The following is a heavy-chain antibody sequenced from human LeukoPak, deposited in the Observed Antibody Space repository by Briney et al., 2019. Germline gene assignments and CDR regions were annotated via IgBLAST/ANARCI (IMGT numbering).Heavy chain of an antibody. V-gene: IGHV4-30-2*01. CDR1: GGSISSGGYS. Sequence: PSETLSLTCAVSGGSISSGGYSWSWIRQPPGKGLEWIGYIYHSGSTYYNPSIKSRVTISVDRSKNQFSLKLSSVTAADTAVYYCARARVVVAATHFVWFDPWGQGTLVTVSS. J-gene: IGHJ5*02. CDR3: ARARVVVAATHFVWFDP. CDR2: IYHSGST. D-gene: IGHD2-15*01.